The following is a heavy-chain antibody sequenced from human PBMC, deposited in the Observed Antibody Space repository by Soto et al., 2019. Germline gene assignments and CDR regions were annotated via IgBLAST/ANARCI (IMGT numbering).Heavy chain of an antibody. Sequence: QITLKESGPTLVKPTQTLTLTCTFSGFSLSTSRLGVGWIRQPPGKALEWLLLIYWDADKRYSPSLKSRLTITTDPPKNQGCLTKTTMEAEDTATYYHALKGRAYRYGYMCDPKGKVAMV. CDR3: ALKGRAYRYGYMCDP. J-gene: IGHJ5*02. CDR2: IYWDADK. CDR1: GFSLSTSRLG. D-gene: IGHD5-18*01. V-gene: IGHV2-5*02.